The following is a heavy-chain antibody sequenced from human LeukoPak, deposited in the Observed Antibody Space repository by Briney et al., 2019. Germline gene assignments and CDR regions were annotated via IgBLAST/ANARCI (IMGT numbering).Heavy chain of an antibody. CDR1: GGSFSGYY. Sequence: SETLSLTCAVYGGSFSGYYLSWIRQPPGKGLEWVGEINHSGSTNYNPSLKSRVSISVDTSKNQFCLKLSSGTAADTAVYYCAIRGFDWYLAAFDIWGQGTMVTVSS. CDR3: AIRGFDWYLAAFDI. D-gene: IGHD3-9*01. CDR2: INHSGST. V-gene: IGHV4-34*01. J-gene: IGHJ3*02.